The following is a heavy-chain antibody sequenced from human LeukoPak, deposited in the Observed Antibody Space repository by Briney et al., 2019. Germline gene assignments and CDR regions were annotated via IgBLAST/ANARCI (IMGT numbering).Heavy chain of an antibody. CDR3: AKDRRGSGSLHFDY. CDR2: IRYDGSNK. J-gene: IGHJ4*02. Sequence: QTGGSLRLSCAASGFTFRSNAMHWVRQAPGKGLEWVAFIRYDGSNKYYADSVKGRFTISRDNSKNTLYLQMNSLRAEDTAVYYCAKDRRGSGSLHFDYWGQGTLVTVSS. V-gene: IGHV3-30*02. CDR1: GFTFRSNA. D-gene: IGHD3-10*01.